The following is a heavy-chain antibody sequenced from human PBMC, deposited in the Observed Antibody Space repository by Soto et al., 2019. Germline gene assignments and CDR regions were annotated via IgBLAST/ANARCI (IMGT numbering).Heavy chain of an antibody. CDR1: GFTFSSYR. CDR2: ISSISSYI. J-gene: IGHJ6*02. V-gene: IGHV3-21*01. D-gene: IGHD2-2*01. Sequence: EVQLVESGGGLVKPGGSLRLSCAASGFTFSSYRLNWVRQPPGKGLEWVPPISSISSYIYNADSVKGRFTISRENAKNLLYLQMNSLKAEDTAVYYCARAPYCSSTSCYFGYYYGMDVWGQGTTVTVSS. CDR3: ARAPYCSSTSCYFGYYYGMDV.